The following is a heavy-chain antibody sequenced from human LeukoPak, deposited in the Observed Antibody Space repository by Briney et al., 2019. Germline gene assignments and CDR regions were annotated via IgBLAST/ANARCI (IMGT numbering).Heavy chain of an antibody. V-gene: IGHV3-30-3*01. J-gene: IGHJ4*02. CDR1: GFTFSSYA. CDR2: ISYDGSNK. Sequence: GRSLRLSYAASGFTFSSYAMHWVRQAPGKGLEWVAVISYDGSNKYYADSVKGRFTISRDNSKNTLYLQMNSLRAEDTVVYYCARDGATAVAGYFDYWGQGTLVTVSS. CDR3: ARDGATAVAGYFDY. D-gene: IGHD6-19*01.